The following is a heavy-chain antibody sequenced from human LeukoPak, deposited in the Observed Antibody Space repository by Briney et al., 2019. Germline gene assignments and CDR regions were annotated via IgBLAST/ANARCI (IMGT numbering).Heavy chain of an antibody. D-gene: IGHD3-3*01. V-gene: IGHV3-33*06. CDR1: GFTFSSYG. Sequence: SGGSLRLSCAASGFTFSSYGMHWVRQAPGKGLEWVAVIWYDGSNKYYADSVKGRFTISRDNSKNTLYLQMNSLRAEDTAVYYCAKGARDDYDFWSGYWYYFDYWGQGTLVTVSS. J-gene: IGHJ4*02. CDR3: AKGARDDYDFWSGYWYYFDY. CDR2: IWYDGSNK.